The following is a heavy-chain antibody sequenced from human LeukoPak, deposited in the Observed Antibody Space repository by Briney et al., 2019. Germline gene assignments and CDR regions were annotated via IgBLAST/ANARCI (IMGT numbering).Heavy chain of an antibody. CDR2: IYYSGST. D-gene: IGHD3-3*01. Sequence: PSETLSLTCTVSGGSISSYYWSWIRQPPGKGLEWIGYIYYSGSTNYNPSLKSRVTISVDTSKNQFSPKLSSVTAADTAVYYCARERSKGAFDIWGQGTMVTVSS. CDR3: ARERSKGAFDI. J-gene: IGHJ3*02. V-gene: IGHV4-59*01. CDR1: GGSISSYY.